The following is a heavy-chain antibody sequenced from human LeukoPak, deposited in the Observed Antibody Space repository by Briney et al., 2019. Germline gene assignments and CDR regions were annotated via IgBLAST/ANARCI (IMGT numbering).Heavy chain of an antibody. V-gene: IGHV3-21*01. CDR2: ISSSSGYI. CDR1: GFTFSSCS. J-gene: IGHJ3*02. D-gene: IGHD2-8*01. Sequence: GGSLRLSCAASGFTFSSCSMNWVRQAPGKGLEWVSSISSSSGYIYYADSVKGRFTISRDNAKNSLYLQMNSLRAEDTAVYYCARGGYCTNGVCYYAFDIWGQGTMVTVSS. CDR3: ARGGYCTNGVCYYAFDI.